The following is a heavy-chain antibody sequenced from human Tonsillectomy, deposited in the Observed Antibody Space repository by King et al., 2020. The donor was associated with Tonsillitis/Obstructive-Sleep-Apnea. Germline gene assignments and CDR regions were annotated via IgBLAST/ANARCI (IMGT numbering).Heavy chain of an antibody. V-gene: IGHV3-9*01. Sequence: VQLVESGGGLVQPGKSLRLSCAASGFTFDNYAMHWVRQAQGKGLEWVSGISWNSGSIGYADSVKGRFTISRDNAKNSLYLQMNSLRAEDTALYYCAKFFDYGGNAAGCDYWGQGTLVTVSS. CDR2: ISWNSGSI. CDR3: AKFFDYGGNAAGCDY. CDR1: GFTFDNYA. J-gene: IGHJ4*02. D-gene: IGHD4-23*01.